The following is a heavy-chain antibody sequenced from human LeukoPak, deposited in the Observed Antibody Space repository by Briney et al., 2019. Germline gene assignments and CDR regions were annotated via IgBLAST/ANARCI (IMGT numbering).Heavy chain of an antibody. Sequence: GGSLRLSCAASGFTFTSYAMHWVRQAPGKGLEYVSAIGSDGGSTYYANSVKGRFTISRDDSKNTLYLQMGSLRPEDMAVYYCARAIHSSGYPPVDYWGQGTLVTVSS. D-gene: IGHD3-22*01. V-gene: IGHV3-64*01. J-gene: IGHJ4*02. CDR3: ARAIHSSGYPPVDY. CDR1: GFTFTSYA. CDR2: IGSDGGST.